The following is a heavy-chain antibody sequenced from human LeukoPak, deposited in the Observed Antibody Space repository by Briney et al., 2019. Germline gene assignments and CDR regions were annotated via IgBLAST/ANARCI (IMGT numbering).Heavy chain of an antibody. CDR3: ARHRPYVWGRYREIDD. CDR2: INHSGST. CDR1: GGSFSNYY. V-gene: IGHV4-34*01. J-gene: IGHJ4*02. Sequence: PSETLSLTCAVYGGSFSNYYWSWIRQPPGKGLEWIGEINHSGSTNCNPSLKSRVTISVDTSKNQFSLKLSSVTAADTAVYYCARHRPYVWGRYREIDDWGQGTLVTVSS. D-gene: IGHD3-16*02.